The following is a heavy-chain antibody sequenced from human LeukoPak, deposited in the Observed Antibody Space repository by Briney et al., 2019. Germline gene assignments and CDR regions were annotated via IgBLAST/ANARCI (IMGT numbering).Heavy chain of an antibody. J-gene: IGHJ4*02. V-gene: IGHV5-51*01. CDR2: IYPGDSDT. Sequence: GESLKISCKGSGYSFTSNWIGWVRQMPGKGLEWMGIIYPGDSDTRYSPSFQGQVTMSADKSISTAYLQWSSLKPSDTATYYCARRDASFNFDYWGQGTLVTVSS. D-gene: IGHD3-16*02. CDR3: ARRDASFNFDY. CDR1: GYSFTSNW.